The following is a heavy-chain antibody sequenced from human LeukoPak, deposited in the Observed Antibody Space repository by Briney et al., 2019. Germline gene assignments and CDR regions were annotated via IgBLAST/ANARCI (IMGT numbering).Heavy chain of an antibody. D-gene: IGHD4-17*01. Sequence: GGSLRLSCAASGFTFSSYWMSWVRQAPGKGLEWVANIKQDGSEKYYVDSVKGRFTISRDNAKNSLYLQMNSLRAEDTAVYYCARGPNYGDYLIDYWGQGTLVTVSS. CDR2: IKQDGSEK. J-gene: IGHJ4*02. V-gene: IGHV3-7*01. CDR3: ARGPNYGDYLIDY. CDR1: GFTFSSYW.